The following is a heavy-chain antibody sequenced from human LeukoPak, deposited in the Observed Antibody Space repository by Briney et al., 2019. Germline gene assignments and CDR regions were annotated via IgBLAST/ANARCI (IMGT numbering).Heavy chain of an antibody. D-gene: IGHD6-19*01. Sequence: GGSLRLSCAASGFTFRNSWMHWLRRAPGKGLVWVSRISADGSDTIYADSVQGRFTISRDNAKNTLFLQMNSLRAEDTAVYYCARDRGGSGPTTTDYWGQGTLVTVSS. CDR1: GFTFRNSW. CDR2: ISADGSDT. J-gene: IGHJ4*02. V-gene: IGHV3-74*01. CDR3: ARDRGGSGPTTTDY.